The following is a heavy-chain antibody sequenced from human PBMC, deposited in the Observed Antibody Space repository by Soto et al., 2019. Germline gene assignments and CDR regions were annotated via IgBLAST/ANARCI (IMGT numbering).Heavy chain of an antibody. J-gene: IGHJ6*02. Sequence: SVKVSCKASGGTFNKFAFSWVRQAPGQGFEWMGGIIPVFRSANYAQRFRGRITITADEYTSTVYLYLNDLRADDTAVYYCARRECASDNCPLFYYFVDLWGLGTTVTVSS. V-gene: IGHV1-69*13. CDR3: ARRECASDNCPLFYYFVDL. CDR2: IIPVFRSA. CDR1: GGTFNKFA. D-gene: IGHD1-1*01.